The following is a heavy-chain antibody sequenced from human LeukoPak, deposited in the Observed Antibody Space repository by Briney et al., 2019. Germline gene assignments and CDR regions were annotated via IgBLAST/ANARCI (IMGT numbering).Heavy chain of an antibody. CDR2: IYYSGST. CDR1: GGSISSYY. V-gene: IGHV4-59*01. Sequence: KTSETLSLTCTVSGGSISSYYWSWIRQPPGKGLEWIGYIYYSGSTNYNPSLKSRVTISVDTSKNQFSLKLSSVTAADTAVYYCARHPPYSSYGDYPKDFDYWGQGTLVTVSS. J-gene: IGHJ4*02. CDR3: ARHPPYSSYGDYPKDFDY. D-gene: IGHD4-17*01.